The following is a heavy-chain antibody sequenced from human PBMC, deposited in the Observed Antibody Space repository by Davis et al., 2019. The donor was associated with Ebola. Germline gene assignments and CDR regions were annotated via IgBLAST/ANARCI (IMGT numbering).Heavy chain of an antibody. CDR2: TYYRSKWYT. V-gene: IGHV6-1*01. J-gene: IGHJ6*02. D-gene: IGHD2-15*01. Sequence: SQTLSLTCAISGDSVSSNSASWNWIRQSPSRGLEWLGRTYYRSKWYTDHAVSVKSRMTINPDTSKNQFSLQLNSVTPEDTAEYYCARDAAATFGMDVWGQGTTVTVSS. CDR3: ARDAAATFGMDV. CDR1: GDSVSSNSAS.